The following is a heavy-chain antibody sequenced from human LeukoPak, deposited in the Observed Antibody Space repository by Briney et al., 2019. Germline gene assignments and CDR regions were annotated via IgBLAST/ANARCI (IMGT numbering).Heavy chain of an antibody. CDR3: ARGGRYSSLN. V-gene: IGHV4-39*07. CDR1: GGSISSSSYY. J-gene: IGHJ4*02. D-gene: IGHD6-13*01. Sequence: SETLSLTCTVSGGSISSSSYYWGWIRQPPGKGLEWIGSIYYSGSTYYNPSLKSRVTISVDTSKTQFSLKLSSVTAADTAVYYCARGGRYSSLNWGQGTLVTVSS. CDR2: IYYSGST.